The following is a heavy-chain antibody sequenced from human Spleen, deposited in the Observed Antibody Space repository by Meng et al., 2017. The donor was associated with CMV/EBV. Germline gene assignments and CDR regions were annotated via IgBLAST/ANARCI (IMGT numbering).Heavy chain of an antibody. D-gene: IGHD3-3*01. CDR3: ARNMGDSNFWGYYYYYGMDV. CDR2: INPSGGST. J-gene: IGHJ6*02. V-gene: IGHV1-46*01. CDR1: GGTFSSYA. Sequence: ASVKVSCKASGGTFSSYAISWVRQAPGQGLEWMGIINPSGGSTSYAQKFQGRVTMTRDTSTSTVYMELSSLRSEDTAVYYCARNMGDSNFWGYYYYYGMDVWGQGTTVTVSS.